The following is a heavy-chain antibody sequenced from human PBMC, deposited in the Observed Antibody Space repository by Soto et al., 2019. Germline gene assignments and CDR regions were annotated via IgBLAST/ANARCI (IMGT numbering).Heavy chain of an antibody. V-gene: IGHV1-69*02. J-gene: IGHJ5*02. CDR2: IIPILGIA. Sequence: QVQLVQSGAEVKKPGSSVKVSCKASGGTFSSYTISWVRQAPGQGLEWMGRIIPILGIANYAQKFQGRVTITADKSTSTAYMELSSLRSEDTVVYYCARWDYDKVLYNWFDPWGQGTLVTVSS. CDR3: ARWDYDKVLYNWFDP. CDR1: GGTFSSYT. D-gene: IGHD3-22*01.